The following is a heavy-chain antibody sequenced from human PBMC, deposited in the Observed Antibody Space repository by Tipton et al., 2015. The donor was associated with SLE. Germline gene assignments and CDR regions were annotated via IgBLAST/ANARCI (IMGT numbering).Heavy chain of an antibody. CDR2: ITSSSSHI. CDR1: GFTFSSYT. V-gene: IGHV3-48*01. CDR3: ARDRAAKKSFEI. J-gene: IGHJ3*02. D-gene: IGHD2-15*01. Sequence: SLRLSCAASGFTFSSYTMNWVRQAPGQGLEWVSYITSSSSHIYYADSVKGRFTISRDNAKNSLYLQMNSLRAEDTAVYYCARDRAAKKSFEIWGQGTMVTVSS.